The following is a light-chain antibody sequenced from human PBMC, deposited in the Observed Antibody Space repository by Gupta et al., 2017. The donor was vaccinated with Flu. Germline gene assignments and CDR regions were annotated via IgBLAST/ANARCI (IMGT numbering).Light chain of an antibody. CDR3: QQYDNLPT. Sequence: GDRVTITCQASQDIRNYLNWYQQKPGKAPKLLIYDASNLEKGVPSRFSGRGSGTDFTFTISSLQAEDIATYYCQQYDNLPTFAQGTKVEIK. J-gene: IGKJ1*01. V-gene: IGKV1-33*01. CDR2: DAS. CDR1: QDIRNY.